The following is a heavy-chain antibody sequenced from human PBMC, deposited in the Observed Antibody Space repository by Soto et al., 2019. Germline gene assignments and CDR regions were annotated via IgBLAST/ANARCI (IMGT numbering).Heavy chain of an antibody. D-gene: IGHD5-18*01. V-gene: IGHV5-51*01. CDR3: ARRGRYGVNWIDP. J-gene: IGHJ5*02. Sequence: GESLKISCKGSGYSFTSYWIAWVRQMPGKGLEWMGIIYPGDSETRYSPSFQGQVTISADKSISTAYLQWSSLKASDTAMYYCARRGRYGVNWIDPWGQGTLVTVSS. CDR2: IYPGDSET. CDR1: GYSFTSYW.